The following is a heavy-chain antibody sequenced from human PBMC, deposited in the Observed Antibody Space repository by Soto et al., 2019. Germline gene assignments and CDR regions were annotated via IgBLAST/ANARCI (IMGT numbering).Heavy chain of an antibody. J-gene: IGHJ4*02. CDR1: GGTFKSYA. CDR3: ARVTRYTDRNYEFWSGYLDY. D-gene: IGHD3-3*01. CDR2: IIPIIGIT. V-gene: IGHV1-69*10. Sequence: ASVKVSCKASGGTFKSYAIAWVRQAPGQGLEWMGGIIPIIGITDYAQRFQGRVTITADKSTGTAYMELNSLKSEDTAVYYCARVTRYTDRNYEFWSGYLDYWGQGTLVTVSS.